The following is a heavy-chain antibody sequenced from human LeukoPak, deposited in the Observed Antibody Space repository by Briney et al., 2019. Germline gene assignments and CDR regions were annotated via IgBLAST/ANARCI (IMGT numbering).Heavy chain of an antibody. J-gene: IGHJ5*02. V-gene: IGHV4-61*02. CDR3: AREAYDVLTSDWFDP. Sequence: PSETLSLTCTVSGASLSSGEYYWSWIRQPAGKGLEWFVRIYTSGRTNYNPSLKSRVTISVDTSKNQFSLKLSSVTAADTAMYYCAREAYDVLTSDWFDPWGQGTLVTVSS. CDR2: IYTSGRT. D-gene: IGHD3-9*01. CDR1: GASLSSGEYY.